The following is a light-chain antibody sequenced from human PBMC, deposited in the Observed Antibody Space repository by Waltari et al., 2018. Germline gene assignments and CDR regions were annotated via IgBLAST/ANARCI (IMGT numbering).Light chain of an antibody. Sequence: QSALTQPASVSGSPGQSITIPCPGTSRDVGDYDPVSWYQQHPGKAPKLMIYDVRKRPSGVSIRFSGSKSGNTASLTISGLQAEDEADYYCSSYTTSSTLFGTGTKVTVL. V-gene: IGLV2-14*03. CDR2: DVR. CDR3: SSYTTSSTL. CDR1: SRDVGDYDP. J-gene: IGLJ1*01.